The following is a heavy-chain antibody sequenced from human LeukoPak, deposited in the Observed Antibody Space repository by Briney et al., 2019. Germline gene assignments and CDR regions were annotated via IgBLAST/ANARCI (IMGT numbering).Heavy chain of an antibody. CDR1: GGSVSSGSYY. J-gene: IGHJ4*02. Sequence: PSETLSLTCTVSGGSVSSGSYYWSWIRQPPGKGLEWIGYIFYSGSTNYNPSLKSRVTISVDTSKNQFSLKLSSVTAADTAVYYCSRSPQRYDFWSGYSTYFDYWGQGTLVTVSS. CDR3: SRSPQRYDFWSGYSTYFDY. V-gene: IGHV4-61*01. CDR2: IFYSGST. D-gene: IGHD3-3*01.